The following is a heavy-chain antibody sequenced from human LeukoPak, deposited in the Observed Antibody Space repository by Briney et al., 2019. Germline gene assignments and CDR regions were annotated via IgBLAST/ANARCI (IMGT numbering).Heavy chain of an antibody. CDR1: GGTFSSYA. V-gene: IGHV1-69*06. J-gene: IGHJ6*03. CDR2: IIPIFGTA. Sequence: GSSVKVSCKASGGTFSSYAISWVRQAPGQGLEWMGGIIPIFGTANYAQKFQGRVTITADKSTSTAYMELSSLRSEDTAVYYCARAPPFPKYYYYYYMDVWGKGTTVTVSS. CDR3: ARAPPFPKYYYYYYMDV.